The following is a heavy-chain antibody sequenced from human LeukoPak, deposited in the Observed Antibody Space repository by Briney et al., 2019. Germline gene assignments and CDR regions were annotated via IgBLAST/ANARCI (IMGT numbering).Heavy chain of an antibody. CDR3: ARGILWFGEPYYYYYGMDV. J-gene: IGHJ6*02. V-gene: IGHV1-2*02. Sequence: GASVKLSCNASGYTFTGYYMHWVRQAPAQGLEWMGWINPNSGGTNYAQTFQGSVTITRDTSISTAYMELSRLRSDDTAVYYCARGILWFGEPYYYYYGMDVWGQGTTVTVSS. CDR1: GYTFTGYY. D-gene: IGHD3-10*01. CDR2: INPNSGGT.